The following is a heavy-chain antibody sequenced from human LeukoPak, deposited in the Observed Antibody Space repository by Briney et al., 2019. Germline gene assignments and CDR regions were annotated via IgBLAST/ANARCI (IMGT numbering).Heavy chain of an antibody. CDR1: GYTFTGYY. V-gene: IGHV1-2*02. J-gene: IGHJ4*02. CDR2: INPNSGGT. Sequence: ASVKVSCKASGYTFTGYYMHWVRQAPGQGLEWMGWINPNSGGTNYAQKFQGRVTMTRDTSISTAYMELSRLRSDDTAVYYCAREGYCGSTSCYGGSDYFDYWGQGTLVTVSS. D-gene: IGHD2-2*01. CDR3: AREGYCGSTSCYGGSDYFDY.